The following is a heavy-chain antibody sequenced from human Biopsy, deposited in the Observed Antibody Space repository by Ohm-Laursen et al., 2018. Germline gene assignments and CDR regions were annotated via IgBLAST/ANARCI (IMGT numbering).Heavy chain of an antibody. CDR1: GYNFISYS. J-gene: IGHJ6*02. V-gene: IGHV1-18*01. CDR3: ARMDCSGGSCHYYSYGMDV. D-gene: IGHD2-15*01. CDR2: IRPLNGDT. Sequence: ASVKVSCKTSGYNFISYSINWVRQAPGQGLEWMGWIRPLNGDTKYGQKFQDRVTMTTDTSTSTVYMELTSLRSDDTAVYYCARMDCSGGSCHYYSYGMDVWGQGTTVTVSS.